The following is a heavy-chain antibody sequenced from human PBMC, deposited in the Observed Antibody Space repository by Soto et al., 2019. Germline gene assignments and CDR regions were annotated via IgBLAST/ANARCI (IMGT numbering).Heavy chain of an antibody. CDR1: GFTFTTYI. J-gene: IGHJ4*02. CDR3: VRVKGILLAEAYSDS. V-gene: IGHV3-48*02. CDR2: ISGSGGTI. D-gene: IGHD2-15*01. Sequence: PGGSLRLSCAASGFTFTTYIMAWVRQAPGKGLEWISYISGSGGTIHYADSVKGRFTISRDNAKSSVFLQMNGLRDEDTAVYYCVRVKGILLAEAYSDSRGRGALVTVSS.